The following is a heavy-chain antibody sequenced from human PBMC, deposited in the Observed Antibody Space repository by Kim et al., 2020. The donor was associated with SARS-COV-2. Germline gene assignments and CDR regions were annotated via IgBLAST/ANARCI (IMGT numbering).Heavy chain of an antibody. J-gene: IGHJ3*01. Sequence: VDAGRGRFTVARDNAKGSLYLEMNSLRPEDTALYYCARAIVSGSYGFAVWGQGTMVTVSS. V-gene: IGHV3-9*01. CDR3: ARAIVSGSYGFAV. D-gene: IGHD3-10*01.